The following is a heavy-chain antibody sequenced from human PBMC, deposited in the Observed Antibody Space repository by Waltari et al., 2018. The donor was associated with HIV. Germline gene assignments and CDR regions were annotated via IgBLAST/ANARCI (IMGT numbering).Heavy chain of an antibody. V-gene: IGHV4-59*01. CDR1: GGSIRRYN. Sequence: KPSEPLSLTCTVPGGSIRRYNSSVVRAPPWKGLEVIGYIYYSGTTNYNPSLKSRVTISVDTSKNQFSLKLSSVTAADTAVYYCARGRNIAARPGWFDPWGQGTLVTVSS. D-gene: IGHD6-6*01. CDR3: ARGRNIAARPGWFDP. CDR2: IYYSGTT. J-gene: IGHJ5*02.